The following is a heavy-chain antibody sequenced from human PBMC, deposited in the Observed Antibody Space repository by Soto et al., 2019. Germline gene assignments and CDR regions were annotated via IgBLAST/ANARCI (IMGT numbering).Heavy chain of an antibody. J-gene: IGHJ5*02. CDR1: GGSISSYY. D-gene: IGHD6-6*01. Sequence: LTCTVSGGSISSYYWSWIRQPPGKGLEWIGYIYYSGSTNYNPSLKSRVTISVDTSKNQFSLKLSSVTAADTAVYYCARVRRYSSSSLWFDPWGQGTLVTVSS. V-gene: IGHV4-59*01. CDR3: ARVRRYSSSSLWFDP. CDR2: IYYSGST.